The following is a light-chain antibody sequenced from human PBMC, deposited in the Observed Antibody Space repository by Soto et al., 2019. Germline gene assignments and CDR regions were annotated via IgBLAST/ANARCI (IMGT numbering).Light chain of an antibody. CDR3: QQSYSSPES. J-gene: IGKJ1*01. CDR1: QSISYY. CDR2: AAS. Sequence: DIQMTQSPSSLSASVGDRVTITCRASQSISYYLNWYQQKPGKAPNLLIYAASSLLSGVPSRFSGGGDGTDFTLNISSLQPEDFATYYCQQSYSSPESFGQGTKVEIK. V-gene: IGKV1-39*01.